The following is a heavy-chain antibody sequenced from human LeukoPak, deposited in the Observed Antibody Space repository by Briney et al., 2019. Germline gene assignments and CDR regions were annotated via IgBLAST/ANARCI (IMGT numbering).Heavy chain of an antibody. CDR3: AKDWTPHNRVYDCLDA. CDR1: GFTFSSYW. V-gene: IGHV3-7*03. CDR2: IKQDGSEK. D-gene: IGHD3-16*01. Sequence: PGGSLRLSCAASGFTFSSYWMSWVRQAPGKGLEWVANIKQDGSEKYYVDSVKGRFTISRDDPRNTVWLQMNSLRAEDTALYYCAKDWTPHNRVYDCLDAWGQGTQVTVSS. J-gene: IGHJ5*02.